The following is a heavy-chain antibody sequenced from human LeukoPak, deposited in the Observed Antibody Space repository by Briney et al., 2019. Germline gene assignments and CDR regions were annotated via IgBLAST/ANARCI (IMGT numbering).Heavy chain of an antibody. Sequence: SETLSLTCAVYGGSFSGYYWSWIRQPPGKGLEWIGYIYNSGSTYYNPSLKSRVTISVDTSKNQFSLKPSSVSAADTAVYYCARERDAGSFDYWGQGTLVTVSS. J-gene: IGHJ4*02. CDR2: IYNSGST. CDR3: ARERDAGSFDY. CDR1: GGSFSGYY. D-gene: IGHD6-13*01. V-gene: IGHV4-34*09.